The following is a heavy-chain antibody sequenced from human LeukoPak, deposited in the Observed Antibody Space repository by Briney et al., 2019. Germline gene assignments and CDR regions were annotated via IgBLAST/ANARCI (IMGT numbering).Heavy chain of an antibody. J-gene: IGHJ4*02. V-gene: IGHV3-7*01. CDR1: GFTFSSYW. CDR2: IKQDGSEK. D-gene: IGHD3-10*01. Sequence: GGSLRLSCAASGFTFSSYWMSWVRQAPGKGLEWVANIKQDGSEKYYVDSVKGRFTISRDNAKNSLYLQMNSLRAEDRAVYYCARDPGLLLWFGESDSFDYWGQGTLVTVSS. CDR3: ARDPGLLLWFGESDSFDY.